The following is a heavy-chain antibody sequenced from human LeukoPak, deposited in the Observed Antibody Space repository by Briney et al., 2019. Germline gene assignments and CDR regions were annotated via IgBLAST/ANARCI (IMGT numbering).Heavy chain of an antibody. Sequence: GGSLRLSCAASGFIFSSYAMSWVRQAPGKGLEWVSLIYSGGSTFYADSVKGRLIISRDNSKNTLYLQVNSLRAEDTAVCYCEGANTRYYFDYWGQGTLVTVSS. CDR2: IYSGGST. V-gene: IGHV3-66*01. CDR3: EGANTRYYFDY. J-gene: IGHJ4*02. D-gene: IGHD2-2*01. CDR1: GFIFSSYA.